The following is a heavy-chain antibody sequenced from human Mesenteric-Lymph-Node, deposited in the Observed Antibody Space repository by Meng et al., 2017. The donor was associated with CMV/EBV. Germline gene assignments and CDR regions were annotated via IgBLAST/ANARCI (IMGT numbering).Heavy chain of an antibody. Sequence: ASVKVSCKPSGYTFKSYGISWVRQAPGQGLEWMGWITTWNGNTNYEQKFQDRVTMTTDTSTTTAFMELRSLRSDDTAIYYCARRFYDVLTGYYLFDYWGQGTLVTVSS. CDR3: ARRFYDVLTGYYLFDY. D-gene: IGHD3-9*01. CDR2: ITTWNGNT. V-gene: IGHV1-18*01. J-gene: IGHJ4*02. CDR1: GYTFKSYG.